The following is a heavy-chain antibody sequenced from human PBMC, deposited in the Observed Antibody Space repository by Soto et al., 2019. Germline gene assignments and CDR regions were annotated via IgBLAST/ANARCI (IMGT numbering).Heavy chain of an antibody. D-gene: IGHD2-2*01. J-gene: IGHJ6*02. CDR1: GYTFTGYY. CDR2: INPNSGGT. V-gene: IGHV1-2*04. Sequence: GASVKVSCKASGYTFTGYYMHWVRQAPGQGLEWMGWINPNSGGTNYAQKFQGWVTMTRDTSISTAYMELSRLRSDDTAVYYCARGVLVVVPPTKNGMDVWGQGITVTVSS. CDR3: ARGVLVVVPPTKNGMDV.